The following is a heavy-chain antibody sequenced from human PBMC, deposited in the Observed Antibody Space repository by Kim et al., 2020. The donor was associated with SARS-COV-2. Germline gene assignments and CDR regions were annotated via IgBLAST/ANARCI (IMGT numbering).Heavy chain of an antibody. CDR3: GTSPSVGF. D-gene: IGHD1-26*01. V-gene: IGHV3-53*01. J-gene: IGHJ4*02. CDR1: GFNVGYNY. Sequence: GSLRLSCAASGFNVGYNYMTWVRQAPGKGLEWVARIYSGGSTNFADSVKGRFTLSRDNSMNTLYLQINNLRTDDTAVYFCGTSPSVGFWGQGTLVTVSS. CDR2: IYSGGST.